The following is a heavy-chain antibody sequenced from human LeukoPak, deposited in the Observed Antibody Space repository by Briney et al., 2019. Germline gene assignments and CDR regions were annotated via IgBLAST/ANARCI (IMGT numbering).Heavy chain of an antibody. V-gene: IGHV1-46*01. CDR2: INPSGGST. Sequence: ASVKVSCKASGYTFTSYYMHWVRQAPGQGLEWMGIINPSGGSTSYAQKFQGRVTMTRDTSTSTVYMELSSLRSEDTAVYYCARDQLRFLEWVLTYYYYGMDVWGQGTTVTVSS. CDR1: GYTFTSYY. D-gene: IGHD3-3*01. J-gene: IGHJ6*02. CDR3: ARDQLRFLEWVLTYYYYGMDV.